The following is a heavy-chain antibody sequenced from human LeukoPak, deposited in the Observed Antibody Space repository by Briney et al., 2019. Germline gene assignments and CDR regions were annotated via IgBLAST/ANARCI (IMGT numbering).Heavy chain of an antibody. CDR1: GYSISSGYY. V-gene: IGHV4-38-2*01. CDR3: ERPPQDGWWGPTYYFDY. CDR2: IYHSGST. J-gene: IGHJ4*02. Sequence: PSEALSLTCAVSGYSISSGYYGGWIRQPPGKGLEWIGSIYHSGSTYYNPSLKSRVTISVDTSKNQFSLKLSSVTAADTAVYYCERPPQDGWWGPTYYFDYWGQGTLVTVSS. D-gene: IGHD2-15*01.